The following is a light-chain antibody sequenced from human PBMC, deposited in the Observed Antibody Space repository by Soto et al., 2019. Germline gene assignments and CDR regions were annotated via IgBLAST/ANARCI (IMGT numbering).Light chain of an antibody. J-gene: IGKJ5*01. CDR3: QQRSNWPGT. V-gene: IGKV3-11*01. CDR1: QSVSSS. Sequence: EIVLTQSPATLSSSPGERATLSCRASQSVSSSLAWYQQKPGQAPRLLIYGASNRAGGIPARCSGSGSGADFTVTISSLDPEDFAFYYCQQRSNWPGTFGQGTRLEIK. CDR2: GAS.